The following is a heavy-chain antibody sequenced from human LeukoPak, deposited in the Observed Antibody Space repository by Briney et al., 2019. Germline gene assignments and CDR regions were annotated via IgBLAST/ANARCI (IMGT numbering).Heavy chain of an antibody. D-gene: IGHD6-13*01. V-gene: IGHV4-4*07. CDR2: IYTSGST. CDR1: GGSISSYY. CDR3: ARPSPIAAAGNWYFDL. Sequence: PSETLSLTCTVSGGSISSYYWSWIRQPAGKGLEWIGRIYTSGSTNYNPSLKSRVTMSVDTSKNQFSLKLSSVTAADTAVYYCARPSPIAAAGNWYFDLWGRGTLVTVSS. J-gene: IGHJ2*01.